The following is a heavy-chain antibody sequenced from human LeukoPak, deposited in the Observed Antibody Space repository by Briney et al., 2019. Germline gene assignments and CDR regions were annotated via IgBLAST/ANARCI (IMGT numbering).Heavy chain of an antibody. CDR1: GGSISRYY. D-gene: IGHD5-18*01. J-gene: IGHJ4*02. V-gene: IGHV4-59*08. Sequence: SETLSLTCTVSGGSISRYYWSWIRQPPGKGLEWIGYIYYSGSTNYNPSLKGRVTISVDTSKNQFSLKLSSVTAADTAVYYCARHNVDTAIFDYWGQGTLVTVSS. CDR2: IYYSGST. CDR3: ARHNVDTAIFDY.